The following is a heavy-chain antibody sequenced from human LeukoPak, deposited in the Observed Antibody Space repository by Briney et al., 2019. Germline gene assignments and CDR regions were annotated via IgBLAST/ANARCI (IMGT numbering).Heavy chain of an antibody. V-gene: IGHV4-39*01. J-gene: IGHJ5*02. D-gene: IGHD3-10*01. Sequence: PSETLSLTCTVSGGSISSSTYYWGWIRQPPGKGLEWIGSIYYSGSTYYNPSLKSRVTISVDTSKNQFSLKLSSVTAAETAVYYCARLWFGNWFDPWGQGTLVTVSS. CDR3: ARLWFGNWFDP. CDR1: GGSISSSTYY. CDR2: IYYSGST.